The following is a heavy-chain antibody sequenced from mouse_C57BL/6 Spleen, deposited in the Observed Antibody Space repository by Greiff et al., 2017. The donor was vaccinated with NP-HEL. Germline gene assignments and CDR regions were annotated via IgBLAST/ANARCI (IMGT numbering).Heavy chain of an antibody. CDR3: TTLSYSNFDY. CDR1: GFNIKDDY. J-gene: IGHJ2*01. D-gene: IGHD2-5*01. V-gene: IGHV14-4*01. CDR2: IDPENGDT. Sequence: VQLKQSGAELVRPGASVKLSCTASGFNIKDDYMHWVKQRPEQGLEWIGWIDPENGDTEYASKFQGKATITADTSSNTAYLQLSSLTSEDTAVYYCTTLSYSNFDYWGQGTTLTVSS.